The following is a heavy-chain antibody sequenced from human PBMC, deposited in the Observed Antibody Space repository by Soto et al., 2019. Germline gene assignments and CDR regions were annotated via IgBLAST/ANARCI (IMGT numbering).Heavy chain of an antibody. V-gene: IGHV3-33*07. CDR3: ARDRFVRGVTPSDY. CDR2: IRQDGSEK. CDR1: GFTFSGHG. J-gene: IGHJ4*02. Sequence: GGSLRLSCAASGFTFSGHGMYWVRQAPGKGLEWVAVIRQDGSEKYYADSVKGRFTISRDNAKNTLYLQMNSLRAEDTAVYYCARDRFVRGVTPSDYWGQGTLVTVSS. D-gene: IGHD3-10*01.